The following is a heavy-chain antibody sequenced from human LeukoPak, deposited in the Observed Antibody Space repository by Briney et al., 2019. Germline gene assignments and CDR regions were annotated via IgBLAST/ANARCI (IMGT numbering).Heavy chain of an antibody. CDR3: ATENCSSTSCYYWYFDL. CDR2: FDPEDGET. V-gene: IGHV1-24*01. D-gene: IGHD2-2*01. CDR1: GYTLTELS. J-gene: IGHJ2*01. Sequence: ASVEVSCKVSGYTLTELSMHWVRQAPGKGLEWMGGFDPEDGETIYAQKFQGRVTMTEDTSTDTAYMELSSLRSEDTAVYYCATENCSSTSCYYWYFDLWGRGTLVTVSS.